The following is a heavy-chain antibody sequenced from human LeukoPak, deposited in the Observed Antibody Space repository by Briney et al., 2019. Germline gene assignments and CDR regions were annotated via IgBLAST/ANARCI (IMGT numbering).Heavy chain of an antibody. J-gene: IGHJ4*02. CDR1: GFTFSSYS. CDR3: AREMWEESSANYYFDY. Sequence: GGSLRLSCAASGFTFSSYSMNWVRQAPGKGLEWVSYISSSSSTIYYADSVKGRFTISRDNSKNTLYLQMNSLRAEDTAVYYCAREMWEESSANYYFDYWGQGTLVTVSS. D-gene: IGHD1-26*01. V-gene: IGHV3-48*01. CDR2: ISSSSSTI.